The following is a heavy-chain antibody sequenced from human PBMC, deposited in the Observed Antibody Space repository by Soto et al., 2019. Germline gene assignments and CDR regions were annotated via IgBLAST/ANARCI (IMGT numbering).Heavy chain of an antibody. V-gene: IGHV5-10-1*01. CDR1: GCSFTSYC. D-gene: IGHD2-15*01. CDR2: IDRSDSYT. Sequence: GESLRISCQGPGCSFTSYCSSWVRQKPGKGLEWMGRIDRSDSYTNYSPSFQGHVTISADKSISTAYLQWSSLKASDTAMYYCARHGPVVVVAATSELGPYYYYGMDVWGQGTTVTVSS. CDR3: ARHGPVVVVAATSELGPYYYYGMDV. J-gene: IGHJ6*02.